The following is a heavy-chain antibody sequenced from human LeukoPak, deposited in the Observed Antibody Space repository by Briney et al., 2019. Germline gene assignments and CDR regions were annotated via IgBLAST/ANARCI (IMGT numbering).Heavy chain of an antibody. CDR2: INTDGSYT. CDR1: GFTFSSYW. V-gene: IGHV3-74*01. Sequence: GGSLRLSCAVSGFTFSSYWMHWVRQAPGKGLAWVSRINTDGSYTDYADSVRGRFTISRDNAKNTLYLQMSSLRGEDTAVYYCARIIVGATGIDYWGQGTLVTVSP. D-gene: IGHD1-26*01. CDR3: ARIIVGATGIDY. J-gene: IGHJ4*02.